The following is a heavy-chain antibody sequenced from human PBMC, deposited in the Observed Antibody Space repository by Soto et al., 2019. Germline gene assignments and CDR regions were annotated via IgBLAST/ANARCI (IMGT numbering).Heavy chain of an antibody. CDR2: FDPEDGET. V-gene: IGHV1-24*01. CDR3: ATDSILNWFDP. J-gene: IGHJ5*02. D-gene: IGHD2-15*01. Sequence: QLVQSGPEVKKPGTSVKVSCKTSGFTFTSSAMHWVRQAPGKGLEWMGGFDPEDGETIYAQKFQGRVTMTEDTSTDTAYMELSSLRSEDTAVYYCATDSILNWFDPWGQGTLVTVSS. CDR1: GFTFTSSA.